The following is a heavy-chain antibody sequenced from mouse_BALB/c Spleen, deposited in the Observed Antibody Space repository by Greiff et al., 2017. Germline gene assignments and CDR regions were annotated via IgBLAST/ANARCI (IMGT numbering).Heavy chain of an antibody. CDR2: ISSGGSYT. V-gene: IGHV5-6*01. J-gene: IGHJ4*01. CDR3: ARQEGLHYYAMDY. CDR1: GFTFSSYG. D-gene: IGHD3-1*01. Sequence: EVNLVESGGDLVKPGGSLKLSCAASGFTFSSYGMSWVRQTPDKRLEWVATISSGGSYTYYPDSVKGRFTISRDNAKNTLYLQMSSLKSEDTAMYYCARQEGLHYYAMDYWGQGTSVTVSS.